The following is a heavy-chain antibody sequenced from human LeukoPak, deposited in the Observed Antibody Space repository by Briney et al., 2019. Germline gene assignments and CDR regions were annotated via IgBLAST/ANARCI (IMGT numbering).Heavy chain of an antibody. CDR3: AREGHGIAAAELFDY. J-gene: IGHJ4*02. CDR2: TYYSGST. D-gene: IGHD6-13*01. CDR1: GGSISSYY. V-gene: IGHV4-59*01. Sequence: SETLSLTCTVSGGSISSYYWSWIRQPPGKGLEWIGYTYYSGSTNYNPSLKSRVTISVDTSKNQFSLKLSSVTAADTAVYYCAREGHGIAAAELFDYWGQGTLVTVSS.